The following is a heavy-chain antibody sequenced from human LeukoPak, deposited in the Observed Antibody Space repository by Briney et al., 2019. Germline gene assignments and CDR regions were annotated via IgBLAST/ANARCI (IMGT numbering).Heavy chain of an antibody. CDR3: AKDLNGDYIGATWFDP. Sequence: RGSLRLSCAASGFTFSNYAMSWVRQAPGKGLEWVSGITGSGGHTLYADSVKGRFTISRDNSKNTLYLQMNSLRADDTAVYYCAKDLNGDYIGATWFDPWGQGTLVTVSS. J-gene: IGHJ5*02. V-gene: IGHV3-23*01. D-gene: IGHD4-17*01. CDR2: ITGSGGHT. CDR1: GFTFSNYA.